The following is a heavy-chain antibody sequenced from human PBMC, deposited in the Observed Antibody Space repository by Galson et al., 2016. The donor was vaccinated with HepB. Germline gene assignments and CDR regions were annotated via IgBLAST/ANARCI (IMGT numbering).Heavy chain of an antibody. D-gene: IGHD6-13*01. CDR3: AKSRGAAPYGMDV. CDR1: GFTFSSDA. V-gene: IGHV3-23*01. CDR2: ISGSGFNT. J-gene: IGHJ6*02. Sequence: SLRLSCAASGFTFSSDAMNWVRQAPGKGLVWVSAISGSGFNTYFADFLKGRFIISRDNSKSTLYLQMNSLRAEDTAVYYCAKSRGAAPYGMDVWGQGTTVTVSS.